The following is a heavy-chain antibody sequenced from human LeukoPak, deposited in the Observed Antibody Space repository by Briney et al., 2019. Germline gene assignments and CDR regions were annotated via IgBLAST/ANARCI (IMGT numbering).Heavy chain of an antibody. CDR1: GGSFSGYY. CDR2: INHSGST. D-gene: IGHD6-19*01. V-gene: IGHV4-34*01. CDR3: VRALPALGIAVAGTDFDY. J-gene: IGHJ4*02. Sequence: TSETLSLTCAVYGGSFSGYYWSWIRQPPGKGLEWIGEINHSGSTNYNPSLKSRVTISVDTSKNQFSLKLSSVTAADTAVYYCVRALPALGIAVAGTDFDYWGQGTLVTVSS.